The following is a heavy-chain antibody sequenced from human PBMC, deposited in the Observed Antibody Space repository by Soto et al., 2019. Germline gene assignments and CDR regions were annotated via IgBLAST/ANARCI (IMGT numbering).Heavy chain of an antibody. D-gene: IGHD2-2*01. V-gene: IGHV5-51*01. CDR3: ERLQHYGMDL. CDR2: IYPSDSDT. J-gene: IGHJ6*02. Sequence: PGEPLKISCKGSGYTFTIYWIAWGRQMPGKGLGWVGIIYPSDSDTRYSPAFQGQVTISADKSISTAYLQWSSLKASDTAMYYCERLQHYGMDLWGQGTTVTVSS. CDR1: GYTFTIYW.